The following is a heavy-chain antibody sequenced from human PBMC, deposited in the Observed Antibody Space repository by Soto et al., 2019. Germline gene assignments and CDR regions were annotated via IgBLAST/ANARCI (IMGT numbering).Heavy chain of an antibody. D-gene: IGHD1-1*01. CDR2: IYTSGST. CDR3: AGERNGDYDY. CDR1: GGSISSYY. J-gene: IGHJ4*02. V-gene: IGHV4-4*07. Sequence: QVQLQESGPGLVKPSETLSLNCTVSGGSISSYYWSWIRQPAGKGLEWIGRIYTSGSTNYTPSLRSRVTMSVDTSKHPVSLKRSSVTAADTAVYYCAGERNGDYDYWGQGTLVTVSS.